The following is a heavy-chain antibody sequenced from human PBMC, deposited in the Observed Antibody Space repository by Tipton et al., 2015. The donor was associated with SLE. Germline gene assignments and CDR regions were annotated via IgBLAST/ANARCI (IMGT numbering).Heavy chain of an antibody. CDR2: ISDRGLNT. J-gene: IGHJ6*02. CDR3: AKDREILYYGVDV. Sequence: SLRLSCTASGFTFSNYAMNWVRQAPGGGLEWVSRISDRGLNTYYAESVKGRFTLSRDNSKNTLYLQMDSLRAEDTAIYFCAKDREILYYGVDVWGQGTTVTVSS. V-gene: IGHV3-23*01. CDR1: GFTFSNYA. D-gene: IGHD3-10*01.